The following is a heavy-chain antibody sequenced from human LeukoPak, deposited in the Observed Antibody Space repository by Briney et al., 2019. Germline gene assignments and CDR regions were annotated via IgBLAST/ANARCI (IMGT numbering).Heavy chain of an antibody. D-gene: IGHD5-12*01. Sequence: GGSLRLSCAASGFTFSNAWMSWVRQAPGKGLEWVGRIKSKTDGGTTDYAAPVKGSFTISRDDSKNTLYLQMNSLKTEDTAVYYCTTDSQGGYDLSWFDPWGQGTLVTVSS. J-gene: IGHJ5*02. CDR3: TTDSQGGYDLSWFDP. V-gene: IGHV3-15*01. CDR1: GFTFSNAW. CDR2: IKSKTDGGTT.